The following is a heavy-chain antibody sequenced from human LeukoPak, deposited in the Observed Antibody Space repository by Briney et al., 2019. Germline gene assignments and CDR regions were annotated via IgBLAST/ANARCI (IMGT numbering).Heavy chain of an antibody. J-gene: IGHJ4*02. CDR3: ARDKDIVVVVAATAFDY. V-gene: IGHV3-30*04. CDR1: GFTFSSYA. CDR2: ISYDGSNK. Sequence: QSGGSLRLSCAASGFTFSSYAMHWVRQAPGKGLEWVAVISYDGSNKYYADPVKGRFTISRDNSKNTLYLQMNSLRAEDTAVYYCARDKDIVVVVAATAFDYWGQGTLVTVSS. D-gene: IGHD2-15*01.